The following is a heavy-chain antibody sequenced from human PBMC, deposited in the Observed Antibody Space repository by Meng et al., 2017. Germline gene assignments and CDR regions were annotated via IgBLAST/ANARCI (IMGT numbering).Heavy chain of an antibody. CDR1: GFAFSGYY. CDR2: ISSSGSTI. J-gene: IGHJ4*02. V-gene: IGHV3-11*01. Sequence: QVQLVEYWGGLVNPVGSLRLSCAASGFAFSGYYMSWIRQAPGKGLEWVSYISSSGSTIYYADSVKGRFTISRDNAKNSLYLQMNSLRAEDTAVYYCAREASYYDYVWGSYRDYWGQGTLVTVSS. D-gene: IGHD3-16*02. CDR3: AREASYYDYVWGSYRDY.